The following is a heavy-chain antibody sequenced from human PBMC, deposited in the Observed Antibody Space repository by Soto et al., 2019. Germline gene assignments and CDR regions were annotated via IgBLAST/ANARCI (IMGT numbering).Heavy chain of an antibody. D-gene: IGHD3-10*01. CDR1: GFSFSTSGVG. CDR2: IYWNDDR. CDR3: VSGSFPNWFDP. Sequence: QITLKESGPTLVKPTQTLTLTCTFSGFSFSTSGVGVGWIRQPPGKALEWLTLIYWNDDRRYRPSLKSRLTITKDTSKNQVFLTMTNMDPVDTATYYCVSGSFPNWFDPWGQGTLVTVSS. J-gene: IGHJ5*02. V-gene: IGHV2-5*01.